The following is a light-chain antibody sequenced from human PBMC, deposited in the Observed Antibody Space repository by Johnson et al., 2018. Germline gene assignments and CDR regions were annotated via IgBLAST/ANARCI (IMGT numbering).Light chain of an antibody. V-gene: IGLV1-51*02. J-gene: IGLJ1*01. CDR3: GTGDRSLSAGNV. Sequence: QSVLTQPPSVSAAPGQKVTISCSGSSSNIGNNYVSWYQQLPGTAPKLLIYENNKRPSGIPDRFSGSKSGTSATLGITGLQTGYEADYYCGTGDRSLSAGNVFRTGTKVTVL. CDR1: SSNIGNNY. CDR2: ENN.